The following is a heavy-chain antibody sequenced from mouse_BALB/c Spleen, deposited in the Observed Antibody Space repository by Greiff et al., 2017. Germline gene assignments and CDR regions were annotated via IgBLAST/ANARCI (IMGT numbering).Heavy chain of an antibody. CDR3: ARSYYGSSQEWFAY. CDR2: ISCYNGAT. J-gene: IGHJ3*01. Sequence: LVKTGASVKISCKASGYSFTGYYMPWVKQSHGKSLEWIGYISCYNGATSYNQKFKGKATFTVDTSSSTAYMQFNSLTSEDSAVYYCARSYYGSSQEWFAYWGQGTLVTVSA. CDR1: GYSFTGYY. D-gene: IGHD1-1*01. V-gene: IGHV1S34*01.